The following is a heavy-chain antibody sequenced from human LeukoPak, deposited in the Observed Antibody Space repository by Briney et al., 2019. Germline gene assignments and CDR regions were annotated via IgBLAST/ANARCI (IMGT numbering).Heavy chain of an antibody. CDR3: ARDDYDILTGYNYYYYGMDV. V-gene: IGHV1-18*01. Sequence: ASVKVSCKASGYTFTSYGISWVRQAPGQGLEWMGWISAYSGNTNYAQKLQGRVTMTTDTSTSTAYMELRSLRSDDTAVYYCARDDYDILTGYNYYYYGMDVWGQGTTVTVSS. D-gene: IGHD3-9*01. J-gene: IGHJ6*02. CDR2: ISAYSGNT. CDR1: GYTFTSYG.